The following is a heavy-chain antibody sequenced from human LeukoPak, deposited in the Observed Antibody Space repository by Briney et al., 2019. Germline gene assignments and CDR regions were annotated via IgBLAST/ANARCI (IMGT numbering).Heavy chain of an antibody. CDR1: GLTFRTSA. CDR3: ARDRSSGWYVYDY. D-gene: IGHD6-19*01. J-gene: IGHJ4*02. Sequence: GRSLRLSCADSGLTFRTSAMHWVRQAPGKGLEWVSVIYSGSSTYYAESVKGRFTISRNTSKNTLYLQMNSLRADDTAVYYCARDRSSGWYVYDYWGQGTLVTVSS. CDR2: IYSGSST. V-gene: IGHV3-53*01.